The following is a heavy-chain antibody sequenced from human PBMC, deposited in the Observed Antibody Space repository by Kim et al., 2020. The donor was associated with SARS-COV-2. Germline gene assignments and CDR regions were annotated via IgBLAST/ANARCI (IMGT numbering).Heavy chain of an antibody. CDR1: GFTFSSYA. D-gene: IGHD3-10*01. CDR2: ISGTGITT. J-gene: IGHJ4*02. CDR3: AKVQRFGEGN. V-gene: IGHV3-23*01. Sequence: GGSLRLSCAASGFTFSSYAMSWVRQAPGKGLEWVSAISGTGITTYYADTVKGRFTISRDNSKNTLSLQMNSLRTEDTAVYYFAKVQRFGEGNWVQGTLVTVSS.